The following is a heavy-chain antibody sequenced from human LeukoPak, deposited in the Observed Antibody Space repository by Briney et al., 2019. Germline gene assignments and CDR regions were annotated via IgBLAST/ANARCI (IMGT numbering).Heavy chain of an antibody. CDR2: ISSSGSTI. V-gene: IGHV3-48*03. D-gene: IGHD1-14*01. CDR3: ARESSPEDAFDI. CDR1: GFTFSSYE. J-gene: IGHJ3*02. Sequence: GGSLRLSCAASGFTFSSYEMNWVRQAPGKGLEWVSYISSSGSTIYYADSVKGRFTISRDNAKNSPYLQMNSLRAEDTAVYYCARESSPEDAFDIWGQGTMVTVSS.